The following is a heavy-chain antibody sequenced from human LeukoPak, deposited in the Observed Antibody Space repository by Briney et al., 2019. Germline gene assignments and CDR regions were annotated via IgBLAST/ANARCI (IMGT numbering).Heavy chain of an antibody. D-gene: IGHD1-26*01. CDR1: GYTLTELS. Sequence: GASVKVSCKVSGYTLTELSMHWVRQAPGKGLEWMGGFDPEDGETIYAQKFQGRVNMTEDTSTDPAYMELSSLRSEDTAVSYCATRRGVGATWLHWGQGTLVTVSS. CDR2: FDPEDGET. J-gene: IGHJ4*02. V-gene: IGHV1-24*01. CDR3: ATRRGVGATWLH.